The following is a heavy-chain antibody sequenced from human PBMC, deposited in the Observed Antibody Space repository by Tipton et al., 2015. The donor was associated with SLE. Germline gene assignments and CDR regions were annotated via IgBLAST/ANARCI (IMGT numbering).Heavy chain of an antibody. CDR1: GFTFGDYA. Sequence: RSLRLSCTASGFTFGDYAMSWVRQAPGKGLEWVGFIRSKAYGGTTEYAASVKGRFTISRDDSKSIAYLQMNSLKTEDTAVYYCTRDSGDPAAYTYYYDSSGYSSDAFDIWGQGTMVTVSS. CDR3: TRDSGDPAAYTYYYDSSGYSSDAFDI. CDR2: IRSKAYGGTT. V-gene: IGHV3-49*04. J-gene: IGHJ3*02. D-gene: IGHD3-22*01.